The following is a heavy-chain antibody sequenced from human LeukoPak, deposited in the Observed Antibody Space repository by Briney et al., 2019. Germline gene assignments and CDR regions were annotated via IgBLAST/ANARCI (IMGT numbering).Heavy chain of an antibody. V-gene: IGHV5-10-1*01. CDR3: ARHPYSSSWSEYFQH. Sequence: GESLKISCKGSGYGFTSYWISWVRQMPGKGLEWMGRIDPSDSYTNYSPSFQGHVTISADKSISTAYLQWSSLKASDTAMYYCARHPYSSSWSEYFQHWGQGTLVTVSS. D-gene: IGHD6-13*01. J-gene: IGHJ1*01. CDR1: GYGFTSYW. CDR2: IDPSDSYT.